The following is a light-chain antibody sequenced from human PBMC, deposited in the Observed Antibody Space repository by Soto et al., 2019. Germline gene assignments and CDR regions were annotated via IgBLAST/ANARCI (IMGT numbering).Light chain of an antibody. Sequence: EIVLTQSPGTLSLSPGDRATLSCRASQSVSNNYLAWYQQKPGQAPRLLIYGASNRATGIPDRLSGSGSGTDFTLAISRLEPEDFAVYYCQQYGSSGTFGQGTKVDIK. CDR3: QQYGSSGT. CDR2: GAS. J-gene: IGKJ1*01. CDR1: QSVSNNY. V-gene: IGKV3-20*01.